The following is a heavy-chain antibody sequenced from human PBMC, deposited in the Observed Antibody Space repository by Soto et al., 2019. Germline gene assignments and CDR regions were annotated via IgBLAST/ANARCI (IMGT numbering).Heavy chain of an antibody. J-gene: IGHJ4*02. D-gene: IGHD2-8*02. CDR1: KFTFSTYA. CDR2: ISGSGDNT. Sequence: EVQLLESGGGLVQRGGSLRLSCAASKFTFSTYAMTWVRQAPGKGLEWVSDISGSGDNTYYADSVKGRFTISRDNSESTLYLQMNGLRAEDTAVYYCAKDMVHCTGTRCARYFEKWGRGTLVTVSS. V-gene: IGHV3-23*01. CDR3: AKDMVHCTGTRCARYFEK.